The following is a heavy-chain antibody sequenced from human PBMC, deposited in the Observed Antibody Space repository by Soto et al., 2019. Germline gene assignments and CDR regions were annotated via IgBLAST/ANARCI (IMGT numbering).Heavy chain of an antibody. CDR1: GGSISSRSHY. Sequence: QLQLQESGPGLVKPSETLSLTCTVSGGSISSRSHYWGWIRQSPGKHLEWIGSSFYRGSTHYNPSLNTPVTMSVDTAKNQVSLKLYSVTAADTAVYYCATADGFGVVTPFFEYWGQGILVTVSS. V-gene: IGHV4-39*01. D-gene: IGHD3-3*01. CDR3: ATADGFGVVTPFFEY. J-gene: IGHJ4*02. CDR2: SFYRGST.